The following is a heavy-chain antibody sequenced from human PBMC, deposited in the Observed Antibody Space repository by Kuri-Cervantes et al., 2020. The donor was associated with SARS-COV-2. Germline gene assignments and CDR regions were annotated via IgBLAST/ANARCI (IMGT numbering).Heavy chain of an antibody. CDR2: IYYSGST. D-gene: IGHD3-3*01. Sequence: GSLRLSCTVSGGSISSSSYYWGWIRQPPGKGLEWIGSIYYSGSTYYNPSLKSRVTISVDTSKNQFPLKLSSVTAADTAVYYCARQMMSSITIFGVVSTRNWFDPWGQGTLVTVSS. V-gene: IGHV4-39*01. CDR3: ARQMMSSITIFGVVSTRNWFDP. J-gene: IGHJ5*02. CDR1: GGSISSSSYY.